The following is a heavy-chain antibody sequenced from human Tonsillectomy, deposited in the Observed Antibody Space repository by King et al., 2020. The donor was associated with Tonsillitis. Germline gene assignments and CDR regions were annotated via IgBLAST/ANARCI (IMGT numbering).Heavy chain of an antibody. J-gene: IGHJ6*02. V-gene: IGHV3-15*01. CDR3: TTAFSYYGSGSYYNAGYYYGMDV. CDR2: IKSKIDGGST. CDR1: GFTFSNAW. D-gene: IGHD3-10*01. Sequence: VQLVESGGGLVKPGGSLRLSCAVSGFTFSNAWMSWVRQAPGKGLEWVGRIKSKIDGGSTDYAAPVKGRFTVSRDDSKTTLYLQMNSLRTEDTAVYYCTTAFSYYGSGSYYNAGYYYGMDVWGQGTTVTVSS.